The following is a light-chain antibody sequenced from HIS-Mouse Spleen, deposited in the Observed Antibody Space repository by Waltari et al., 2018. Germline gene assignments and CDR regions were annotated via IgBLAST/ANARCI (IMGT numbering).Light chain of an antibody. CDR1: ALPKKY. CDR2: EDS. J-gene: IGLJ2*01. V-gene: IGLV3-10*01. CDR3: YSTDSSGNHRV. Sequence: SYELTQLPSVPVSPGQRASLSCSGGALPKKYSYWYQQKSGQAPVLVIYEDSKRPSGIPERFSGSSSGTMATLTISGAQVEDEADYYCYSTDSSGNHRVFGGGTKLTVL.